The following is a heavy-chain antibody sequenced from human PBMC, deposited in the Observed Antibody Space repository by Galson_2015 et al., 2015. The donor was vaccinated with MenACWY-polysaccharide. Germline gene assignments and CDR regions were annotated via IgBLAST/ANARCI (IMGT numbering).Heavy chain of an antibody. V-gene: IGHV3-7*03. CDR2: IKQDGSEK. CDR1: GLTFSNYW. Sequence: SLRLSCAASGLTFSNYWMSWVRQAPGKGLEWVANIKQDGSEKYYVDSVKGRFTISRDNAKNPLYLQMNSLRAEDTAMYYCASQTWTGYFDYWGQGILVTVSS. CDR3: ASQTWTGYFDY. J-gene: IGHJ4*02. D-gene: IGHD3/OR15-3a*01.